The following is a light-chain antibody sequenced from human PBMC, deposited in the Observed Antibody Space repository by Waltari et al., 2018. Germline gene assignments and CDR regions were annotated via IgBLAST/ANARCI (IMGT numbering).Light chain of an antibody. CDR1: SGHSSNV. CDR2: VNSDGSH. CDR3: QTGGHGTWV. Sequence: QLVLTQSPSASASLGASVKLTCTLSSGHSSNVIAWHQQQPEKGPRYLMKVNSDGSHSKGDEIPARFPCSSSGAERYLTISSLQSEDEADYYCQTGGHGTWVFGGGTKLTVL. V-gene: IGLV4-69*01. J-gene: IGLJ3*02.